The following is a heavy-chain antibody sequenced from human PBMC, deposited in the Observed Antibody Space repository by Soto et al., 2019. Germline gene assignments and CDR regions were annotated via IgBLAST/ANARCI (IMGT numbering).Heavy chain of an antibody. Sequence: SVKVSFKASGFTFTSSAVQWVRQARGQRLEWIGWIVVGSGNTNYAQKFQERVTITRDMSTSTAYMELSSLRSEDTAVYYCAADLKGSSSAYWGQGTLVTVSS. V-gene: IGHV1-58*01. CDR3: AADLKGSSSAY. CDR2: IVVGSGNT. J-gene: IGHJ4*02. D-gene: IGHD6-6*01. CDR1: GFTFTSSA.